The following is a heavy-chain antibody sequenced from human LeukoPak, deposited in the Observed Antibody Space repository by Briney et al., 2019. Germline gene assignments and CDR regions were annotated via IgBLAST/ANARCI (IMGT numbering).Heavy chain of an antibody. CDR1: GFTFSSYS. Sequence: GGSLRLSCAASGFTFSSYSVNWVRQAPGKGLEWVSSISSSSSYIYYADSVKGRFTISRDNAKNSLYLQMNSLRAEDTAVYYCARDDFGDPVTTLDYWGQGTLVTVSS. CDR3: ARDDFGDPVTTLDY. V-gene: IGHV3-21*01. J-gene: IGHJ4*02. CDR2: ISSSSSYI. D-gene: IGHD4-17*01.